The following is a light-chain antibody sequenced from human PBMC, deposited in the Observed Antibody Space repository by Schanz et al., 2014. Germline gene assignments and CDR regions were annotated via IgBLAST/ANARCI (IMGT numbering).Light chain of an antibody. CDR2: EGS. Sequence: QSALTQPASVSGSPGQSITISCTGSSSDVGSFNLVSWYQQHPGKAPKLIIYEGSRWPSGVSNHFSGSKSGNTASLTISGLQAEDEADYYCSAYVQGRNFVAFGGGTKVTVL. V-gene: IGLV2-23*03. CDR1: SSDVGSFNL. J-gene: IGLJ2*01. CDR3: SAYVQGRNFVA.